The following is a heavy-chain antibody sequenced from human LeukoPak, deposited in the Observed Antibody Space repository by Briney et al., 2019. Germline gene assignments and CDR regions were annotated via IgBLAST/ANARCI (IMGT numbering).Heavy chain of an antibody. J-gene: IGHJ2*01. CDR2: IIPIFGTA. Sequence: SEKVSCKASGGTFSSYAISWVRQAPGQGLEWMGRIIPIFGTANYAQKFQGRVTITADKSTSTAYMELSSLRSEDTAVYYCASLTGDPPRYFDLWGRGTLVTVSS. CDR1: GGTFSSYA. CDR3: ASLTGDPPRYFDL. D-gene: IGHD7-27*01. V-gene: IGHV1-69*06.